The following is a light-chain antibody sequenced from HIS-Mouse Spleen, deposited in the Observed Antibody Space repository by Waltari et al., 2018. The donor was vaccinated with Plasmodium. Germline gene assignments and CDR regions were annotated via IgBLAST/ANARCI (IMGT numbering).Light chain of an antibody. CDR1: SAIHVVSYH. CDR3: MIWPSNASGV. J-gene: IGLJ3*02. V-gene: IGLV5-37*01. CDR2: YYSDSDK. Sequence: QPVLTQPPSSSASPGDSASLTCPFPSAIHVVSYHIYCYQHHPGSPPRYLLYYYSDSDKGQGSGVPSRFSGSKDASANTGILLISGLQSEDEADYYCMIWPSNASGVFGGGTKLTVL.